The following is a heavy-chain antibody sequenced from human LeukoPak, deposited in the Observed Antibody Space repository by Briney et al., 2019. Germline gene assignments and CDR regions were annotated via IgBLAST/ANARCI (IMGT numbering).Heavy chain of an antibody. CDR3: ARDLPAGIAAAGGSYYGELEA. CDR2: MNPNSGNT. D-gene: IGHD6-13*01. V-gene: IGHV1-8*01. J-gene: IGHJ5*02. CDR1: GYTFTSYD. Sequence: GASVKVSCKASGYTFTSYDISWVRQATGQGLEWMGWMNPNSGNTGYAQKFQGRVTMTRNTSISTAYMELSSLRSDDTAVYYCARDLPAGIAAAGGSYYGELEAWGQGTLVTVSS.